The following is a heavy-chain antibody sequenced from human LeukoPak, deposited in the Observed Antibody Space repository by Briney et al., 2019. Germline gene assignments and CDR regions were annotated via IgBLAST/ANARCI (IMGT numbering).Heavy chain of an antibody. CDR1: GFTFSSYG. D-gene: IGHD2-21*02. V-gene: IGHV3-33*01. CDR3: AVLTYCGGDCPMGGFFDY. CDR2: IWYDGSNK. Sequence: PGRSLRLSCAASGFTFSSYGMHWVRQAPGKGLEWVAVIWYDGSNKYYADSVKGRFTISRDNSKNTLYLQMNSLRAEDTAVYYCAVLTYCGGDCPMGGFFDYWGQGTLVTVSS. J-gene: IGHJ4*02.